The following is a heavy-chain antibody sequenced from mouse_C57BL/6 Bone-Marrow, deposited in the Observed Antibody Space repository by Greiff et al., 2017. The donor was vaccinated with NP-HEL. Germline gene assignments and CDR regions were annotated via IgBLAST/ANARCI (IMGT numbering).Heavy chain of an antibody. CDR2: SRNKANDYTT. CDR1: GFTFSDFY. J-gene: IGHJ4*01. CDR3: ARDGSLAMDY. V-gene: IGHV7-1*01. Sequence: EVMLVESGGGLVQSGRSLRLSCATSGFTFSDFYMEWVRQAPGKGLEWIAASRNKANDYTTEYSASVKGRFIVSRDTSQSILYLQMNALRAEDTASYYCARDGSLAMDYWGQGTSVTVSS. D-gene: IGHD6-2*01.